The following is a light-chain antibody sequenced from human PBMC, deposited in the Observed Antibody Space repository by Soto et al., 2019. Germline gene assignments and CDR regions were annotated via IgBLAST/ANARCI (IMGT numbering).Light chain of an antibody. CDR2: DAS. V-gene: IGKV3D-20*01. CDR3: QQYGSSPIT. CDR1: QSVSSRY. Sequence: EIILTQSPATLSLSPGASATLSCGASQSVSSRYVAWYQHRHGLAPRLIIHDASSRATGIPDRVSGTKSGKDFTLTIRRLEPEDAAVDDGQQYGSSPITFGQGTRLEIK. J-gene: IGKJ5*01.